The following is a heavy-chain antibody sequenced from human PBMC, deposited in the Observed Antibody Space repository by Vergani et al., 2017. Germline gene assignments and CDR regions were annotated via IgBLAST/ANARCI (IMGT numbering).Heavy chain of an antibody. Sequence: QVQLQESGPGLVKPSETLSLTCTVSGGSIRSYYWSWIRQPPGKGLEWIGYIYYSGSTNYNPSLKSRVTISVDTSKNQFSLKLSSVTAADTAVYYCARVLGYYYGSGSYTPDYWGQGTLVTVSS. CDR3: ARVLGYYYGSGSYTPDY. CDR1: GGSIRSYY. V-gene: IGHV4-59*08. D-gene: IGHD3-10*01. J-gene: IGHJ4*02. CDR2: IYYSGST.